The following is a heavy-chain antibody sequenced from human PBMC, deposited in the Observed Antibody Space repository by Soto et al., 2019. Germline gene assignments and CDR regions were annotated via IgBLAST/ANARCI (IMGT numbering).Heavy chain of an antibody. V-gene: IGHV4-30-4*01. J-gene: IGHJ4*02. CDR3: AREGGDYSSSSVYFDY. CDR1: GGSISSGDYY. Sequence: QVQLQESGPGLVKPSQTLSLTCTVSGGSISSGDYYWSWIRQSPGKGLEWIGYIYYSGSTYYHPSLKRRVTISVDTSKNQFSLELSSVTAADTAVYYCAREGGDYSSSSVYFDYWGQGTLVTVSS. CDR2: IYYSGST. D-gene: IGHD6-6*01.